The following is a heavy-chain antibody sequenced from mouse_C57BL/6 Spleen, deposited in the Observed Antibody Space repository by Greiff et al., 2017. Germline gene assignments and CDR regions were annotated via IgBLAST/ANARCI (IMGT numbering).Heavy chain of an antibody. CDR1: GYTFTSYW. D-gene: IGHD1-1*01. CDR3: AYGSSSYYFDY. Sequence: QVQLQQPGTELVKPGASVKLSCKASGYTFTSYWMHWVKQRPGQGLEWIGNINPSNGGTNYNQKFKSKATLTVDKSSSTAYMQRSSLTSEDSAVYYCAYGSSSYYFDYWGQGTTLTVSS. V-gene: IGHV1-53*01. J-gene: IGHJ2*01. CDR2: INPSNGGT.